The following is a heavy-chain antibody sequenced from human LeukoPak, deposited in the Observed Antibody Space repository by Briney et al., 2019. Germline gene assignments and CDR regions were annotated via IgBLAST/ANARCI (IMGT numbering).Heavy chain of an antibody. D-gene: IGHD2-2*01. J-gene: IGHJ4*02. V-gene: IGHV5-10-1*01. CDR2: IDPSDSYT. CDR3: ARQIGYCSSTSCYVYFDY. Sequence: GESLKISCKGSGYSFTDFWIAWVRQMPGKGLEWMGRIDPSDSYTNYSPSFQGHVTISADKSISTAYLQWSSLKASDTAMYYCARQIGYCSSTSCYVYFDYWGQGTLVTVSS. CDR1: GYSFTDFW.